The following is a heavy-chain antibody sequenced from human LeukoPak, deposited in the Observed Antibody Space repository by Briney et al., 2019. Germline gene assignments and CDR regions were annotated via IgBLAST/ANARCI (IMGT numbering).Heavy chain of an antibody. D-gene: IGHD2-2*01. CDR3: ARERVAVVVVPAAIRFGYYYYGMDV. J-gene: IGHJ6*02. V-gene: IGHV1-18*01. CDR1: GYTFTIYG. CDR2: ISAYNGNT. Sequence: SVKVSCKASGYTFTIYGISSVRHAPGQGLEWMGWISAYNGNTNYAQKLQGRVTMTTDTSTSTAYMELRSLRSDDTAVYYCARERVAVVVVPAAIRFGYYYYGMDVWGQGTTVTVSS.